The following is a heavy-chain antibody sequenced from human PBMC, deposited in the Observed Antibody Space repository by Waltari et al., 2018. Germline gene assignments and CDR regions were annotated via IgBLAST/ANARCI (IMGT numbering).Heavy chain of an antibody. CDR1: GFTFSSYW. Sequence: EVQLVESGGGLVQPGGSLRLSCAASGFTFSSYWMSWVRQAPGKGLEWVANIKQDGKEKYYVDSVKGRFTISRDNAKNSLYLQMNSLRAEDTAVYYCARGSNWGLLRSFDYWGQGALVTVSS. J-gene: IGHJ4*02. V-gene: IGHV3-7*01. CDR2: IKQDGKEK. D-gene: IGHD7-27*01. CDR3: ARGSNWGLLRSFDY.